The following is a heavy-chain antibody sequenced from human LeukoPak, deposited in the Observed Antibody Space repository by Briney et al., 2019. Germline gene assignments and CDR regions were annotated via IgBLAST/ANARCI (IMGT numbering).Heavy chain of an antibody. J-gene: IGHJ4*02. D-gene: IGHD3-10*01. Sequence: GGSLRLSCTASGFTFSGYAMSWVRQAPGKGLEWVSAISGSGGSTYYADSVKGRFTISRDNSKNTLYLQMNSLRAEDTAVYYCANHYGSGSYETLDYWGQGALVTVSS. CDR2: ISGSGGST. V-gene: IGHV3-23*01. CDR3: ANHYGSGSYETLDY. CDR1: GFTFSGYA.